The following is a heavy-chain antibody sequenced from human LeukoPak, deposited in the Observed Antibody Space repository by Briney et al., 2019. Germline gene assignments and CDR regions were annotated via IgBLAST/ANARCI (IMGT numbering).Heavy chain of an antibody. Sequence: GGSLRLSCAASGFTFSSYWMHWARQAPGKGLVWVSRINSDGSRINYANSVKGRFTISRDNAKNTLYLQMKSLRAKDTAVYFCARGGDCSSTSCWVDYWGHGTLVTVSS. J-gene: IGHJ4*01. CDR3: ARGGDCSSTSCWVDY. CDR2: INSDGSRI. V-gene: IGHV3-74*01. CDR1: GFTFSSYW. D-gene: IGHD2-2*01.